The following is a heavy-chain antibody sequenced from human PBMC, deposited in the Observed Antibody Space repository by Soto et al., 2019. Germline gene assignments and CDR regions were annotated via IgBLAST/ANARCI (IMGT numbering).Heavy chain of an antibody. Sequence: SETLSLTCTVSGGSVSSGSYYWSWIRQPPGKGLEWIGYIYYSGSTNYNPSLKSRVTISVDTSKNQFSLKLSSVTAADTAVYYCARAIDPGMDVGGQGTTVTVS. CDR3: ARAIDPGMDV. D-gene: IGHD3-9*01. CDR2: IYYSGST. J-gene: IGHJ6*01. CDR1: GGSVSSGSYY. V-gene: IGHV4-61*01.